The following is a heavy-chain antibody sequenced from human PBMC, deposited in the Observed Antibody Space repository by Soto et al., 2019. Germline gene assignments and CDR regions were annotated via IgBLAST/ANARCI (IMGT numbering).Heavy chain of an antibody. V-gene: IGHV3-9*01. Sequence: PGGSLRLSCAASGFTFDDLAMHWVRQAPGKGLEWVSGMSWNRGSIVYADSVKGRFTISRDNAKNSLYLQMNSLRPEDTALYYCAKDISLGELSAPDHWGQGTLVTVSS. CDR3: AKDISLGELSAPDH. J-gene: IGHJ4*02. D-gene: IGHD3-16*02. CDR1: GFTFDDLA. CDR2: MSWNRGSI.